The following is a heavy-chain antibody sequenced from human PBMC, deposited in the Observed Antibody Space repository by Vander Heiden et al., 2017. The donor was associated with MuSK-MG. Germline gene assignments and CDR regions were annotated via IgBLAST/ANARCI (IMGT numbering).Heavy chain of an antibody. J-gene: IGHJ4*02. CDR3: AREDGNYYGSGSYKYFDY. Sequence: QVQLVQSGAEVKKPGSSVKVSCKASGGTYSSYTFSWVRQAPGQGLEWMGGIIPIFGTANYAQKFQGRVTITADESTSTAYMELSSLRSEDTAVYYCAREDGNYYGSGSYKYFDYWGQGTLVTVSS. V-gene: IGHV1-69*12. CDR1: GGTYSSYT. D-gene: IGHD3-10*01. CDR2: IIPIFGTA.